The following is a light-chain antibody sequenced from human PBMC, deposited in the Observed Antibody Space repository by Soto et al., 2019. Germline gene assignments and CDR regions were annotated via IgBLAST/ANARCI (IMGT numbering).Light chain of an antibody. V-gene: IGLV2-8*01. CDR3: SSYAGSKSLL. CDR2: EVN. J-gene: IGLJ3*02. CDR1: SSDVGGYNY. Sequence: QSVLTQPPSASGSPGQSVTISCTGTSSDVGGYNYVSWYQQYPGKAPKLIIYEVNKRPSGVPDRFSGSKSGNTASLTVSGLQAEDEGDYYCSSYAGSKSLLFGGGTKVTVL.